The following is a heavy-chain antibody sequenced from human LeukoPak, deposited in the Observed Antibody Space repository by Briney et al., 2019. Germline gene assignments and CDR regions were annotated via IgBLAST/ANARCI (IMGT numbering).Heavy chain of an antibody. D-gene: IGHD5-18*01. CDR1: GYSIISGYY. CDR3: ARGGDTAMVTSDY. Sequence: ASETLSLTCAVSGYSIISGYYWGWIRQPPGKGLEWIGTINHSGSTYHNPSLRSRVTISVDTSKNQFPLKLSSVTAADTAVYYCARGGDTAMVTSDYWGQGTLVTVSS. V-gene: IGHV4-38-2*01. J-gene: IGHJ4*02. CDR2: INHSGST.